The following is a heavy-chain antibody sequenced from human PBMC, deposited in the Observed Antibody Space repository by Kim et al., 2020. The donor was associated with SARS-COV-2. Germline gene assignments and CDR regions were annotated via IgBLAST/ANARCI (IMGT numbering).Heavy chain of an antibody. V-gene: IGHV4-39*01. CDR2: LYYSGST. Sequence: SETLSLTCTVSCGSIRSSSYYWGWIRQPPGKGLEWIGSLYYSGSTYYNPSLKSRVTISVDTSKNQFSLKLSSVTAADTAVYYCARQVSYGPDYWGQGTLV. D-gene: IGHD5-18*01. J-gene: IGHJ4*02. CDR1: CGSIRSSSYY. CDR3: ARQVSYGPDY.